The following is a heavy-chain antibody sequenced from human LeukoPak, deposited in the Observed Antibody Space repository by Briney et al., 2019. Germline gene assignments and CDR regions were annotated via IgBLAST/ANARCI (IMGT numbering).Heavy chain of an antibody. D-gene: IGHD3-3*01. CDR3: ARLADLWSGDSSIDD. J-gene: IGHJ4*02. CDR1: GGSISSDSYY. Sequence: SETLSLTCAVSGGSISSDSYYWGWIRQPPGKGLEWIGSIYYSGSTFYNPSLKSRVTVSAHTSKKEFSLKLNSVTAADTAVYYCARLADLWSGDSSIDDWGQGTLVTVSS. V-gene: IGHV4-39*01. CDR2: IYYSGST.